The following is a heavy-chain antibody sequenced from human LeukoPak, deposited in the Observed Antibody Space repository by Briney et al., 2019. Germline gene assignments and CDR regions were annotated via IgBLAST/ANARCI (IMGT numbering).Heavy chain of an antibody. CDR3: ARGDDYGHFDY. CDR2: IYYSGST. V-gene: IGHV4-59*08. CDR1: GGSISSYY. D-gene: IGHD4-17*01. Sequence: SETLSLTCTVSGGSISSYYWSWIRQPPGKGLEWIGYIYYSGSTNYNPSLKSRVTISVDTSKNQFSLKLSSVTAADTAVYYCARGDDYGHFDYWGQGTLVTVSS. J-gene: IGHJ4*02.